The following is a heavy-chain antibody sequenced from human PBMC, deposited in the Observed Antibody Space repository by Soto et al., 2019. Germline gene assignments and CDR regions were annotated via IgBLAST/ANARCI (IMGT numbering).Heavy chain of an antibody. D-gene: IGHD6-13*01. V-gene: IGHV3-21*01. CDR2: ISSSSSYI. CDR1: GCTFSSYS. Sequence: SLRLSCAPSGCTFSSYSMKCVRQAPGKGMEWVSSISSSSSYIYYADSVKGRFTISRDNAKNSLYLQMNSLRAEDTAVYYCARDGKPRSGSSSQFDTWGQGTLVTVS. CDR3: ARDGKPRSGSSSQFDT. J-gene: IGHJ5*02.